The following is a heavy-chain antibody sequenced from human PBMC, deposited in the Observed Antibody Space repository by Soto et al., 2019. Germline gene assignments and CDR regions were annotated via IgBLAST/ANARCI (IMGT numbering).Heavy chain of an antibody. CDR2: ISGSGGST. J-gene: IGHJ6*03. Sequence: GGSLRLSCAASGFTFSSYAMSWVRQAPGKGLEWVSAISGSGGSTYYADSVKGRFTISRDNSKNTLYLQMNSLRAEDTAVYYCAKSTGLYSSGWYMEIYYYYMDVWGKGTTVTVSS. V-gene: IGHV3-23*01. CDR1: GFTFSSYA. CDR3: AKSTGLYSSGWYMEIYYYYMDV. D-gene: IGHD6-19*01.